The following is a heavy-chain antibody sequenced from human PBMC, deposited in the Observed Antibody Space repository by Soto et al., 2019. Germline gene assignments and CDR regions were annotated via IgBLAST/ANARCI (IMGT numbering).Heavy chain of an antibody. CDR1: GCTFSSYY. CDR3: ARESGWVGAFDI. CDR2: INPSGGST. V-gene: IGHV1-46*01. D-gene: IGHD6-19*01. J-gene: IGHJ3*02. Sequence: ASVKVSCKASGCTFSSYYMHWVRQAPGQGLEWMGIINPSGGSTTYAQKFQGRVTMTRDTSTSTIYMELSSLTSEDTAVYYCARESGWVGAFDIWGQGTTVTVSS.